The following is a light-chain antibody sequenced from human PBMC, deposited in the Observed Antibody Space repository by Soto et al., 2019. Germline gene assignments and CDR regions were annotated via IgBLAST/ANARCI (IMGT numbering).Light chain of an antibody. CDR2: VAS. Sequence: EMGLTQSPGTLSLSPGERATLSCRASQSVSSSYLAWYQQKPGQATRLLIYVASSRATGIPDRFSGSGSGTDFTLTISRLEPEDFAVDYCQQYGSSPPTFGQGTKVDSK. J-gene: IGKJ1*01. CDR3: QQYGSSPPT. V-gene: IGKV3-20*01. CDR1: QSVSSSY.